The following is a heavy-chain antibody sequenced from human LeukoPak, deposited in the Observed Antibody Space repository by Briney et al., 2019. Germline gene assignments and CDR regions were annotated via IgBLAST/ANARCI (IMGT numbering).Heavy chain of an antibody. D-gene: IGHD5-24*01. CDR1: GLTFSISA. Sequence: GPSLRPSRVPSGLTFSISALRWVRHAPGRGLGWGLTITMRGDQTNHTPSVRGLFTISRDIFKNTLYLQMNRLRAEDTAVYHCVKSAGKDGYRDVFDIWGQGTVVTVSS. J-gene: IGHJ3*02. V-gene: IGHV3-23*01. CDR3: VKSAGKDGYRDVFDI. CDR2: ITMRGDQT.